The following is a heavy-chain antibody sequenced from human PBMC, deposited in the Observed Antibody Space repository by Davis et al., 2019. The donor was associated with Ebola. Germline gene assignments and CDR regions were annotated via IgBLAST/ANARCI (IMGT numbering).Heavy chain of an antibody. CDR1: GYTFTSYY. CDR2: INPNSGGT. CDR3: ARVDYYGSGVGYGMDV. D-gene: IGHD3-10*01. V-gene: IGHV1-2*04. Sequence: ASVKVSCKASGYTFTSYYMHWVRQAPGQGLEWMGWINPNSGGTNYAQKFQGWVTMTRDTSISTAYMELSRLRSDDTAVYYCARVDYYGSGVGYGMDVWGQGTTVTVSS. J-gene: IGHJ6*02.